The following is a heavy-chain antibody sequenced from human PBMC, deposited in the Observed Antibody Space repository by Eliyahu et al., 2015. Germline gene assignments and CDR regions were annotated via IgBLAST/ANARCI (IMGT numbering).Heavy chain of an antibody. CDR2: ISGXGGST. V-gene: IGHV3-23*04. CDR1: GFXXSSYA. Sequence: EVQLVESGGGLVQPGGSLRLXCAAXGFXXSSYAMGWVRQAPGKGLEWVSAISGXGGSTYYADSVKGRFTISRDNSKNTLYLQMNSLRAEDTAVYYCAKGTGYYDILTGPYWGQGTLVTVSS. J-gene: IGHJ4*02. D-gene: IGHD3-9*01. CDR3: AKGTGYYDILTGPY.